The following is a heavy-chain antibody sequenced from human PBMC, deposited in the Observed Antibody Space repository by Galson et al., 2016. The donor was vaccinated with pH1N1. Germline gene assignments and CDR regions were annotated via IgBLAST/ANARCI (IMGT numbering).Heavy chain of an antibody. CDR3: ARHPRYYDSSGYYFDY. Sequence: SETLSLTCAVSGYSIRNGYFWGWIRQPPGQGLEWIGIIYHSGTTYYNPSLESRVTISVDTSKNQFSLKVKSVTAADTAVYYCARHPRYYDSSGYYFDYWGQGTTVTVFS. CDR2: IYHSGTT. CDR1: GYSIRNGYF. D-gene: IGHD3-22*01. V-gene: IGHV4-38-2*01. J-gene: IGHJ4*03.